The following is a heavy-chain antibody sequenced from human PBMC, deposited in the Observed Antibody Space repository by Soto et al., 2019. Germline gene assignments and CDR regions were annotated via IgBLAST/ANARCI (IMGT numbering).Heavy chain of an antibody. J-gene: IGHJ3*02. CDR1: GYTFTSYG. V-gene: IGHV1-18*01. Sequence: QVQLVQSGAEVKKPGASVKVSCKASGYTFTSYGISWVRQAPGQGLEWMGWISAYNGNTNYAQKLQGRVTMTTDTSTSTAYVEGGGVGCEGGGGGGGAGEGGEEGVHDAFDIWGQGTMVTVSS. CDR3: AGEGGEEGVHDAFDI. CDR2: ISAYNGNT. D-gene: IGHD3-16*01.